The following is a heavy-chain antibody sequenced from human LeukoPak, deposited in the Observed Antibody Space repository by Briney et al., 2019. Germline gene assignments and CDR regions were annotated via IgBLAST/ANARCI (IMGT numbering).Heavy chain of an antibody. V-gene: IGHV3-23*01. Sequence: GGSLRLSCAASGLTLSSYAMSWVRQAPGKGLEWVSAISGSGGSTYYADSVKGRFTISRDNSRNTLYLQMNSLRAEDTAVYYCAKARYGPYYYGMDVWGKGTTATVSS. D-gene: IGHD5-18*01. J-gene: IGHJ6*04. CDR2: ISGSGGST. CDR3: AKARYGPYYYGMDV. CDR1: GLTLSSYA.